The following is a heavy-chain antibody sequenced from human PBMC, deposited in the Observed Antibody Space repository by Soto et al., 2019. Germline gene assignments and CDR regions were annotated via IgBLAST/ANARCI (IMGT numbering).Heavy chain of an antibody. D-gene: IGHD5-18*01. V-gene: IGHV3-53*05. CDR2: IYSGGST. CDR3: AKGDTAMVTGAFDI. CDR1: GFTVSSNY. Sequence: GGSLRLSCAASGFTVSSNYMSWVRQAPGKGLEWVSVIYSGGSTYYADSVKGRFTISRDNSKNTLYLQMNSLRAEDTAVYYCAKGDTAMVTGAFDIWGQGTMVTVSS. J-gene: IGHJ3*02.